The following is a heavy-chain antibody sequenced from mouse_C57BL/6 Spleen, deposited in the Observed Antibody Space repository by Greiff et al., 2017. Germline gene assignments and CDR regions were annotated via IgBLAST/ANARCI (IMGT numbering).Heavy chain of an antibody. CDR1: GYTFTSYW. Sequence: VQLQQSGAELVKPGASVKLSCKASGYTFTSYWMQWVKQRPGQGLEWIGEIDPSDSYTNYNQKFKGKATLTVDTSSSTAYMQLSSLTSEDSAVYYCARGANWGGYFDYWGQGTTLTVSS. CDR3: ARGANWGGYFDY. J-gene: IGHJ2*01. V-gene: IGHV1-50*01. CDR2: IDPSDSYT. D-gene: IGHD4-1*01.